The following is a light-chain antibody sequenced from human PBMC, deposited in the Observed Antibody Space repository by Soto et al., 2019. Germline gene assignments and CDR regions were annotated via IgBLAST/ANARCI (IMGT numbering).Light chain of an antibody. V-gene: IGKV1-39*01. Sequence: DIQMTQSPSSLSASVGDRVTITCRASQSISNYLNWYQQKPGKAPKLLIYAASSLQSGVPSRFSGSGSGTDFTLTISSLQPEDFATYYCQQGYNTVTGTFGQGTKVDIK. J-gene: IGKJ1*01. CDR1: QSISNY. CDR2: AAS. CDR3: QQGYNTVTGT.